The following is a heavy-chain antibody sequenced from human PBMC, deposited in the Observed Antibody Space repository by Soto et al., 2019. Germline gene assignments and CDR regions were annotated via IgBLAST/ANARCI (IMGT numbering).Heavy chain of an antibody. CDR3: AKVVVIVLGPALFYY. V-gene: IGHV3-23*01. Sequence: GALTHSCAASRLTFRSHAMSSVPHAPGKRPEWVGAISGSGGSTYYADSVKGRFTISRDNSKNTLYLQMNSLRAEDTAVYYCAKVVVIVLGPALFYYWGPGA. J-gene: IGHJ4*02. CDR2: ISGSGGST. D-gene: IGHD2-2*01. CDR1: RLTFRSHA.